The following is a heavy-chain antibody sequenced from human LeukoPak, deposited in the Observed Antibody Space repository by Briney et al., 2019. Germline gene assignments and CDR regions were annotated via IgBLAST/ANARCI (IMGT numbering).Heavy chain of an antibody. CDR2: IYSGGST. Sequence: PGGSLRLSCTASGFAFDEHGMSWVRQAPGKGLEWVSVIYSGGSTYYADSVKGRFTISRDNSKNTLYLQMNSLRAEDTAVYYSARDIGATDDACDIWGQGTMVTVSS. CDR1: GFAFDEHG. J-gene: IGHJ3*02. V-gene: IGHV3-66*01. D-gene: IGHD1-26*01. CDR3: ARDIGATDDACDI.